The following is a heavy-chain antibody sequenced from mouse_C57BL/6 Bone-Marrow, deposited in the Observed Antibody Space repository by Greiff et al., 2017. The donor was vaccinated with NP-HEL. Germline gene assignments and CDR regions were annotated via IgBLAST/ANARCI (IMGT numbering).Heavy chain of an antibody. CDR3: ARANYGSRDWYFDV. CDR1: GFTFSSYA. V-gene: IGHV5-4*03. Sequence: EVKLEESGGGLVKPGGSLKLSCAASGFTFSSYAMSWVRQTPEKRLEWVATISDGGSYTYYPDNVKGRFTISRDNAKNNLYLQMSHLKSEDTAMYYCARANYGSRDWYFDVWGTGTTVTVSS. CDR2: ISDGGSYT. D-gene: IGHD1-1*01. J-gene: IGHJ1*03.